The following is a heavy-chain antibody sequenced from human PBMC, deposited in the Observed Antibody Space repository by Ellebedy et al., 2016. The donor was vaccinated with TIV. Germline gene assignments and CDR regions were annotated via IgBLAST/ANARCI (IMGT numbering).Heavy chain of an antibody. J-gene: IGHJ2*01. Sequence: MPGGSLRLSCTVSGGFLTTHFWSWIRQPPGKGLEWIASSYYSGSTHYNPSLKSGVTISVDTSKNQISLTLVTSESAADTAVYYCARVAVTAAVGEGYFDLWGRGTLVTVSS. CDR2: SYYSGST. V-gene: IGHV4-59*11. D-gene: IGHD6-13*01. CDR1: GGFLTTHF. CDR3: ARVAVTAAVGEGYFDL.